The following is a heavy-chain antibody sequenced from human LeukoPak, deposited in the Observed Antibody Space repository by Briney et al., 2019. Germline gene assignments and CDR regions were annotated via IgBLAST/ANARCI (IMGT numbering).Heavy chain of an antibody. CDR1: GFTVSSNH. CDR2: IYTCCTT. CDR3: ARDSSSYYFDY. D-gene: IGHD6-6*01. J-gene: IGHJ4*02. Sequence: GGSLRLSCAVSGFTVSSNHMNWVRRAPGKGLEWVSIIYTCCTTHYAHSLKDRFNISRDDSNNTLYLQMNSLRAEDTAVYYCARDSSSYYFDYWGQGTLVSVSS. V-gene: IGHV3-66*01.